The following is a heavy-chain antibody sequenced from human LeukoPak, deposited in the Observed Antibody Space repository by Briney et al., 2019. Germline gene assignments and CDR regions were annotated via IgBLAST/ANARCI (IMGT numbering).Heavy chain of an antibody. D-gene: IGHD6-19*01. V-gene: IGHV1-2*02. J-gene: IGHJ3*02. CDR2: INLKSGGT. CDR3: ARDTGIAVAGTSNDAFDI. CDR1: GYTFTGYY. Sequence: ASVKVSCKASGYTFTGYYMHWVRQAPGQGLEWMGWINLKSGGTNYAGKFQGRVTMTRDTSISTAYMELSRLRSDDTAVYYCARDTGIAVAGTSNDAFDIWGQGTMVTVSS.